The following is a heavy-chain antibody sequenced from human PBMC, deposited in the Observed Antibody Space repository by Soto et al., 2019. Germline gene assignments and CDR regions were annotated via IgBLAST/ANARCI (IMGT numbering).Heavy chain of an antibody. CDR3: ARLDGSPAYYYYGMDV. Sequence: GESLKISCKGSGYRCTSYWIGWVRQMPGKGLEWMGIIYPGDSDTRYSPSFQGQVTISADKSISTAYLQWSSLKASDTAMYYCARLDGSPAYYYYGMDVWGQGTTVTVSS. V-gene: IGHV5-51*01. CDR2: IYPGDSDT. CDR1: GYRCTSYW. J-gene: IGHJ6*02.